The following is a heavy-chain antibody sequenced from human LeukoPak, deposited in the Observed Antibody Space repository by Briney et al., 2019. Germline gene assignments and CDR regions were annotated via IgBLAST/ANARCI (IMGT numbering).Heavy chain of an antibody. CDR3: ARDSRGGNSYYFDS. CDR1: GYSISSGYY. D-gene: IGHD4-23*01. V-gene: IGHV4-38-2*02. CDR2: RHHSGST. Sequence: SETLSLTCTVSGYSISSGYYWGWIRQPPGKGLEWLGSRHHSGSTYYNPSLKSRVTISLDTSKNQFSLILNSVTAADTAVYYCARDSRGGNSYYFDSWGQGTLVTVSS. J-gene: IGHJ4*02.